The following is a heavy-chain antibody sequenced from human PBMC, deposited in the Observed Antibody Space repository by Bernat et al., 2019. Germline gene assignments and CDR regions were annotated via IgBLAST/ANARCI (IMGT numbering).Heavy chain of an antibody. D-gene: IGHD6-13*01. CDR2: INYIGST. V-gene: IGHV4-39*01. Sequence: QLQLQESDPGLVKPSETLSLTCTVSDGSISSNTYYWGWIRQPPGKGLEWIGNINYIGSTYYNPSLRSRVTISGETSKNQFSLKLSFVTADTAVYYCARWQQLVPSFDYWGQGTLVTVSS. J-gene: IGHJ4*02. CDR3: ARWQQLVPSFDY. CDR1: DGSISSNTYY.